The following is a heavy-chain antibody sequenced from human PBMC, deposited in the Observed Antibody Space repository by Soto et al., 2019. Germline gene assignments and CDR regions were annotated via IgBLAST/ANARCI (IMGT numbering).Heavy chain of an antibody. CDR2: INHSGST. D-gene: IGHD6-19*01. CDR1: GGSFSCYY. Sequence: SETLSLTCAVYGGSFSCYYWSWIRQPPGKGLEWIGEINHSGSTNYNPSLKSRVTISVDTSKNQFSLKLSSVTAADTAVYYCARSVAGPSDYWGQGTLVTVSS. CDR3: ARSVAGPSDY. J-gene: IGHJ4*02. V-gene: IGHV4-34*01.